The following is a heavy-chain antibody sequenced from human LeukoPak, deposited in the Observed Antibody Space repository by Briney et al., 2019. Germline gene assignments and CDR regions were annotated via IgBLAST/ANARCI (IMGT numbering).Heavy chain of an antibody. CDR2: IRVYNGNT. D-gene: IGHD3-22*01. V-gene: IGHV1-18*01. CDR3: ARVHYYDSSGYADY. J-gene: IGHJ4*03. Sequence: GASVKVSCKASGYTFSSHGISWVRQAPGQGLEWMGWIRVYNGNTNYAQKLQGRVTMTTDTSTSTAYMELRSLRSDDTAVYYCARVHYYDSSGYADYWGQGTTVTVSS. CDR1: GYTFSSHG.